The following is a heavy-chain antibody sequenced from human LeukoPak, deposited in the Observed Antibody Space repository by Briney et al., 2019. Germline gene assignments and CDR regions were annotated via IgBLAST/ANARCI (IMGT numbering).Heavy chain of an antibody. Sequence: GGSLRHSCAASGFTFSSYAMHWVRQAPGKGLEWVAVISYDGSNKYYADSVKGRFTISRDNSKNTLYLQMNSLRAEDTAVYYCARDRYDFWSGTSFCFDYWGQGTLVTVSS. J-gene: IGHJ4*02. D-gene: IGHD3-3*01. V-gene: IGHV3-30-3*01. CDR3: ARDRYDFWSGTSFCFDY. CDR1: GFTFSSYA. CDR2: ISYDGSNK.